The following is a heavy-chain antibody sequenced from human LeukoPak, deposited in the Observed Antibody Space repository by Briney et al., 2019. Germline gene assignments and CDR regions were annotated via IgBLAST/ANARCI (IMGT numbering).Heavy chain of an antibody. CDR3: ARTYYYGSGILTTFDP. CDR2: IYYSGST. CDR1: SGSISSYY. V-gene: IGHV4-59*08. D-gene: IGHD3-10*01. J-gene: IGHJ5*02. Sequence: SETLPLTCTVSSGSISSYYWSWIRQPPGKGLEWIGYIYYSGSTNYNPSLKSRVTISVDTSKNQFSLKLSSVTAADTAVYYCARTYYYGSGILTTFDPWGQGTLVTVSS.